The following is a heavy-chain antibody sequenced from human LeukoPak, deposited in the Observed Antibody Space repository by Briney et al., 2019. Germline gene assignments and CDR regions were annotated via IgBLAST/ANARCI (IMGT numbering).Heavy chain of an antibody. Sequence: GGSLRLSCAASGFIVSSNYMSWVRQTPGKGLEWVSFIYTGGNTYYADSVKGRFTISRDNSKNTLYLQMNSLRAEDTAVYYCARSFYDALADYYTGAFDIWGQGTMVTVPS. CDR2: IYTGGNT. D-gene: IGHD3-9*01. CDR1: GFIVSSNY. CDR3: ARSFYDALADYYTGAFDI. J-gene: IGHJ3*02. V-gene: IGHV3-53*01.